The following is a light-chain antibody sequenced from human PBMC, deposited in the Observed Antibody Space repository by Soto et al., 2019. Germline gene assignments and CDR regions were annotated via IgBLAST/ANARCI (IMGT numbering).Light chain of an antibody. J-gene: IGKJ5*01. CDR2: GAS. Sequence: EIVMTQSPATLSVSPGERATLSCRASQSVSSNLAWYQQKPGQAPRLLIYGASTRATGIPARFSGSGSGTQFTLTISSLQSEDFAVYYCQHYNNWPPLTFGQGTRLEMK. V-gene: IGKV3-15*01. CDR1: QSVSSN. CDR3: QHYNNWPPLT.